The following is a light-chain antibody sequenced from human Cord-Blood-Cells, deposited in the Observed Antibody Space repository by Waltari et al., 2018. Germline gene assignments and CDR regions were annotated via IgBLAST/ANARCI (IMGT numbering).Light chain of an antibody. V-gene: IGLV2-11*01. CDR2: DVS. J-gene: IGLJ3*02. Sequence: QSALTQPRSVSGSPGQSVTISCTGTSSDVGGYNYVSWYQQHPGKAPKLMIYDVSTRPAGVPDRCAGSKSGNTASLTSSGLQAEDEADYYCCSYAGSYTWVFGGGTKLTVL. CDR3: CSYAGSYTWV. CDR1: SSDVGGYNY.